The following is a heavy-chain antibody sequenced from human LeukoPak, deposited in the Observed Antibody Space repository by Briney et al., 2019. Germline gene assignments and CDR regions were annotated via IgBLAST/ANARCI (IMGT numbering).Heavy chain of an antibody. D-gene: IGHD2-15*01. V-gene: IGHV3-49*04. CDR2: IRAKAYGGTT. CDR3: TRGSGRFEY. J-gene: IGHJ4*02. CDR1: GSTFGDFP. Sequence: PGRSLRLSCAGSGSTFGDFPMTWVRQAPGKGLEWVGYIRAKAYGGTTEYAASVKGRFTISRDDSKRIAFLQMNSLQTLDTAIYYCTRGSGRFEYWGQGVLVTVSS.